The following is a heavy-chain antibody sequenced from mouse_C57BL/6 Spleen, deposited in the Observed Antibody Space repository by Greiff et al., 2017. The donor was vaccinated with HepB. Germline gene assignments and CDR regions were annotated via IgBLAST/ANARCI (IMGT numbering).Heavy chain of an antibody. CDR1: GYAFSSYW. CDR2: IYPGDGDT. CDR3: ARSGDGYYGGAWFAY. D-gene: IGHD2-3*01. J-gene: IGHJ3*01. V-gene: IGHV1-80*01. Sequence: VKLMESGAELVKPGASVKISCKASGYAFSSYWMNWVKQRPGKGLEWIGQIYPGDGDTNYNGKFKGKATLTADKSSSTAYMQLSSLTSEDSAVYFCARSGDGYYGGAWFAYWGQGTLVTVSA.